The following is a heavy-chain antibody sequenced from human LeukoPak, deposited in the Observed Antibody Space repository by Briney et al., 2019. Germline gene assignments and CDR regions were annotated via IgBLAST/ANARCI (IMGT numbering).Heavy chain of an antibody. CDR3: TAFPSSSRFDY. CDR1: GFTFSSYA. D-gene: IGHD2-2*01. Sequence: GGSLRLSCAASGFTFSSYAMSWVRQAPGKGLEWVSAISGGGGSTYYADSVKGRFTISRDTSKNTLFLQMHSLRAEDTAVYYCTAFPSSSRFDYWGQGTLVTVSS. CDR2: ISGGGGST. V-gene: IGHV3-23*01. J-gene: IGHJ4*02.